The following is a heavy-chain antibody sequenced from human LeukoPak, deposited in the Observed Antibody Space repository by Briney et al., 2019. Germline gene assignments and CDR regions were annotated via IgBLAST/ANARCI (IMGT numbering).Heavy chain of an antibody. CDR3: AREYSTSFDS. CDR1: GASISSYY. CDR2: IYYRGST. V-gene: IGHV4-59*01. D-gene: IGHD6-6*01. J-gene: IGHJ4*02. Sequence: SETLSLTCTVSGASISSYYWSWIRQPPGKGLEWIGFIYYRGSTKYNPSLKSRVTMSVDTSKNQFSLNLSSVTAADAPVYYCAREYSTSFDSWGQGTLVTVSS.